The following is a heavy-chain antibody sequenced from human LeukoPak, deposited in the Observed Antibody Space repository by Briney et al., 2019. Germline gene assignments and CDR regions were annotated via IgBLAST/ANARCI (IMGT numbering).Heavy chain of an antibody. V-gene: IGHV3-43*02. D-gene: IGHD3-22*01. J-gene: IGHJ5*01. CDR2: SSGDGGSN. Sequence: GGSLRLSCSGHGLSLYYHPIVRVPQAPGKGREWVLVSSGDGGSNSNDAYENDRYTSSRDNSKTSLYLQMSSLRSEDTALYYCGRESNSSGWYDSWGQGTLVTVSS. CDR3: GRESNSSGWYDS. CDR1: GLSLYYHP.